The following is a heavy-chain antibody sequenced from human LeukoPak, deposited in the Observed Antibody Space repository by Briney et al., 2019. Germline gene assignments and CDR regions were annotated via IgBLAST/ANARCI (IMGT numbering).Heavy chain of an antibody. J-gene: IGHJ3*02. CDR2: INPSGGST. V-gene: IGHV1-46*01. CDR3: ARGLGGITGTRGAFDI. D-gene: IGHD1-20*01. Sequence: GSVKVSCKASGYTFTSYYMHWVRQAPGQGLEWMGIINPSGGSTSYALKFQGRVTMTRDMSTSTVYMELSSLRSEDTAVYYCARGLGGITGTRGAFDIWGQGTMVTVSS. CDR1: GYTFTSYY.